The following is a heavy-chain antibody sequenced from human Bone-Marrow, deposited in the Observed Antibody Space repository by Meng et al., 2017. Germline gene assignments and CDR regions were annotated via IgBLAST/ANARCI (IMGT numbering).Heavy chain of an antibody. CDR3: ARLGTVTTADYGMDV. J-gene: IGHJ6*02. Sequence: SQTLSLTCAVYGGSFSGYYWSWIRQPPGKGLEWIGEINHSGSTNYNPSIKSRVNISVDTYKNQFSLKLSSVTAADTAVYYCARLGTVTTADYGMDVWGQGTTVTVSS. D-gene: IGHD4-17*01. CDR2: INHSGST. V-gene: IGHV4-34*01. CDR1: GGSFSGYY.